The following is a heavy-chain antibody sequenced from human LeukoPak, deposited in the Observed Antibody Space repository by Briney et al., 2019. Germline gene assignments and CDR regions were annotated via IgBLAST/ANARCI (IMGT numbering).Heavy chain of an antibody. Sequence: PGGSLRLSCAASGFTVSTNYMSWVRQAPGKGLEWVTVIYAGGSTYYADSVKGRFTISRDNSKNTLYLQMNSLRAEDTAVYYCAKGRSIAARPDFDYWGQGTLVTVSS. CDR1: GFTVSTNY. CDR3: AKGRSIAARPDFDY. J-gene: IGHJ4*02. CDR2: IYAGGST. V-gene: IGHV3-53*01. D-gene: IGHD6-6*01.